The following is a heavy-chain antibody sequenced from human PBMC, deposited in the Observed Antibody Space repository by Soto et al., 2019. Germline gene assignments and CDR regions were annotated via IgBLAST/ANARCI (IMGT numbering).Heavy chain of an antibody. J-gene: IGHJ6*02. V-gene: IGHV3-7*04. CDR3: ARGGIEWVLGEEFYYGMDV. Sequence: DVQLVESGGGLVQPGGSLRLSCAAFRFSFSSYWMSWVRQAPGKELEWVANIKQDGSEKHYVDSVKGRFTISRDNAKDSLYLQMNSLRAEDTAVYYCARGGIEWVLGEEFYYGMDVWGQGTTVTVSS. D-gene: IGHD5-12*01. CDR1: RFSFSSYW. CDR2: IKQDGSEK.